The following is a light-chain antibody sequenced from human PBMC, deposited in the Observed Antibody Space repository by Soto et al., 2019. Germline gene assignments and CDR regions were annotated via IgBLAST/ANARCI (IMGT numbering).Light chain of an antibody. V-gene: IGKV3-20*01. CDR1: QSVHSTY. J-gene: IGKJ2*01. CDR3: LQYGSSPAT. CDR2: GAS. Sequence: EIVLTQSPGTLSLSPGERATLSCRASQSVHSTYLAWYQHKPGQTPRLLIYGASSRTKGTPDRFSGGGSGPDLPLSISRLEPADFAVYYGLQYGSSPATFGQGTKLEIK.